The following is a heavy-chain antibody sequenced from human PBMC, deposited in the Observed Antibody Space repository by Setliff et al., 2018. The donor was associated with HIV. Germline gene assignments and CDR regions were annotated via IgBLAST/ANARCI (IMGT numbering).Heavy chain of an antibody. CDR3: ARKRSVDSSGYYRDYYYMDV. CDR2: IYYNGNT. V-gene: IGHV4-59*11. Sequence: PLETLSPTCTVSGGSISSHYWSWIRQPPGKGLEWIGYIYYNGNTNYNPSLKSRVIISIDTPKNQFSLKLSSVTAADTAVYYCARKRSVDSSGYYRDYYYMDVWGKGTTVTVSS. D-gene: IGHD3-22*01. CDR1: GGSISSHY. J-gene: IGHJ6*03.